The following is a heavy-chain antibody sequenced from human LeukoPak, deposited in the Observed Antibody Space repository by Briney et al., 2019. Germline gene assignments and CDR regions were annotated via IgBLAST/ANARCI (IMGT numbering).Heavy chain of an antibody. CDR3: ARYTNYYDSGSYFAYFDQ. Sequence: PSETLSLTCTVSGGSINNYYWSWIRQPPGKGLEWIGYIFDNGNTNYNPSLKSRVTISLDTSKNQFSLKLSSVTAADPCLHHSARYTNYYDSGSYFAYFDQWGQGTLVTVSS. V-gene: IGHV4-59*01. CDR1: GGSINNYY. CDR2: IFDNGNT. D-gene: IGHD3-10*01. J-gene: IGHJ4*02.